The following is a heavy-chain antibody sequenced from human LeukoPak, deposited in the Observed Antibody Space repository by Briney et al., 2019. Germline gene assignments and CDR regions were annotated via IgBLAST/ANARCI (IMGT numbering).Heavy chain of an antibody. Sequence: SETLSLTCTVSGGSISSSSYYWGWLRQPPGKGLEWIGSIYYSGSTYYNPSLKSRVTISVDTSKNQFSLKLSSVTAADTAVYFCARDRQQLARRRGYNWFDPWGQGTLVTVSS. CDR1: GGSISSSSYY. CDR2: IYYSGST. CDR3: ARDRQQLARRRGYNWFDP. J-gene: IGHJ5*02. V-gene: IGHV4-39*07. D-gene: IGHD6-13*01.